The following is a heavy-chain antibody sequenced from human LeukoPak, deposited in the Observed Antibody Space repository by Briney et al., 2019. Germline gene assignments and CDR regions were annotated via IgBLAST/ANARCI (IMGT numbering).Heavy chain of an antibody. Sequence: SETLSLTCSVSGGSMRSNYWSLIRQPPGKGLEWIGNIYYSGSTNYNPSLKSRVTISIDPSKNQFSLRLSSVTAADTAIYYCVKDNGRWFDPWGQGTLVIVSS. V-gene: IGHV4-59*01. CDR1: GGSMRSNY. CDR2: IYYSGST. CDR3: VKDNGRWFDP. D-gene: IGHD1-26*01. J-gene: IGHJ5*02.